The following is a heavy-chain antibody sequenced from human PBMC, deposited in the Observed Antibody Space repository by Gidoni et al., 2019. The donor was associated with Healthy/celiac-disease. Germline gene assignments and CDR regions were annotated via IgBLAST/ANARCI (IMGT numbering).Heavy chain of an antibody. V-gene: IGHV3-23*01. Sequence: EVQLLESGGGLVQPGGSLRLSCAASGFTLSSYAMSWVRQAPGKGLEWVSALSGRGGSTYYADSVKGRFTISRNNSKNTLYLQMNSLRAEDTAVYYCAKDDCSGGSCPNWFDPWGQGTLVTVSS. D-gene: IGHD2-15*01. J-gene: IGHJ5*02. CDR3: AKDDCSGGSCPNWFDP. CDR1: GFTLSSYA. CDR2: LSGRGGST.